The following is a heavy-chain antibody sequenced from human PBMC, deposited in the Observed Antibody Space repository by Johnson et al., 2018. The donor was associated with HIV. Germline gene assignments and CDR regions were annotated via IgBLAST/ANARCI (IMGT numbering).Heavy chain of an antibody. CDR1: GFTFSSYV. CDR2: KSYDGSNK. J-gene: IGHJ3*02. CDR3: AREEGAFDI. Sequence: QEQLVESGGGVVQPGRSLRLSCAASGFTFSSYVIHWVRQPPGKALECVVVKSYDGSNKYYVDSVKGRFTISRDNAKNTLYLQLNSRRAEDTAVYYCAREEGAFDIWGQGTMVTVSS. V-gene: IGHV3-30*03.